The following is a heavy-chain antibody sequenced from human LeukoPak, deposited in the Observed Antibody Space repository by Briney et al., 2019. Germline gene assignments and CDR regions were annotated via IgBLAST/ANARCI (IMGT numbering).Heavy chain of an antibody. Sequence: GGSLRLSCAASEFSVSYNYMRWVRQAPGKGLVWVSRINTDGSSTSYADSVKGRFTISRDNAKNTLYLQMNSLRAEDTAVYYCARVLRYCSGGSCYGSDYWGQGTLVTVSS. CDR2: INTDGSST. CDR3: ARVLRYCSGGSCYGSDY. J-gene: IGHJ4*02. V-gene: IGHV3-74*01. D-gene: IGHD2-15*01. CDR1: EFSVSYNY.